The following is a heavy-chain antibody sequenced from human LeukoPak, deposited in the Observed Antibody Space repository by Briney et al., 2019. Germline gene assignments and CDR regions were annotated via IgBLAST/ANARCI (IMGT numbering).Heavy chain of an antibody. Sequence: GESLKISCKGSGYSFTTYWIAWVRQMPGKGLKWMGIIYPGDSDARYSPSFQGQVTISADKTISTAYLQWSSLKASDTAMYYCARRRDLYSGSYYPFDYWGQGTLVTVSS. J-gene: IGHJ4*02. D-gene: IGHD1-26*01. CDR3: ARRRDLYSGSYYPFDY. CDR2: IYPGDSDA. CDR1: GYSFTTYW. V-gene: IGHV5-51*01.